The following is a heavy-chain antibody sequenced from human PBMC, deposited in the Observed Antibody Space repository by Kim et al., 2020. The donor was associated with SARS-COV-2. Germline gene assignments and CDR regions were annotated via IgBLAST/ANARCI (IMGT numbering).Heavy chain of an antibody. D-gene: IGHD1-26*01. V-gene: IGHV3-30-3*01. CDR2: VSGDGSSH. J-gene: IGHJ4*02. CDR3: ARESGGDELFDY. Sequence: GGSLRLSCAASGFSFSRHAIHWVRQAPGKGLEWVTVVSGDGSSHYYANSVKGRFTISRDNSKNTLYLQMNSLRDEDTAVYYCARESGGDELFDYLGQGAL. CDR1: GFSFSRHA.